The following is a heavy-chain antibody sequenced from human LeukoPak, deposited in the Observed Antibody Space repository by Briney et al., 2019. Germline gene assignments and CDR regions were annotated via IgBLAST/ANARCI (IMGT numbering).Heavy chain of an antibody. Sequence: SETLSLTCTVSADSISSSSYYWGWIRQPPGEGLEWIASIYYSGSTYYNPSLKSRVTISVDTSKNQFSLKLSSVTAADTAVYYCARAVGEATDYGGMGDYFDYWGQGTLVTVSS. J-gene: IGHJ4*02. V-gene: IGHV4-39*07. CDR2: IYYSGST. CDR3: ARAVGEATDYGGMGDYFDY. CDR1: ADSISSSSYY. D-gene: IGHD4-23*01.